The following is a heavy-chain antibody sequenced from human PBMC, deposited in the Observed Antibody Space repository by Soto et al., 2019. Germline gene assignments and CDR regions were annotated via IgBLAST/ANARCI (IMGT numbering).Heavy chain of an antibody. J-gene: IGHJ4*02. D-gene: IGHD2-21*02. CDR3: ARSDGGY. CDR2: IYYSGST. V-gene: IGHV4-59*01. Sequence: QVQLQESGPGLVKPSQTLSLTCTVSGGSISSYYCSWIRQPPGKGLEWIGYIYYSGSTNYNPSLKSRVTISVDTSKNQFSLKLSSVTAADTAVYYCARSDGGYWGQGTLVTVSS. CDR1: GGSISSYY.